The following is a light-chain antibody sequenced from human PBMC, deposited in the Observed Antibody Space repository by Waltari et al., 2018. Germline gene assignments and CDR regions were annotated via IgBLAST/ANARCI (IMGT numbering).Light chain of an antibody. CDR2: GNN. CDR3: HSYDRSLAGV. V-gene: IGLV1-40*01. J-gene: IGLJ3*02. CDR1: SCNIGAGYD. Sequence: QSVRTEPRSVAGAGGQRVTISCTGSSCNIGAGYDVHWYQQLPGTAPKVLIYGNNIRPSGLPDRFSAPRSDTSPSRATSGVQSDDEADYYCHSYDRSLAGVFGGGTKLTVL.